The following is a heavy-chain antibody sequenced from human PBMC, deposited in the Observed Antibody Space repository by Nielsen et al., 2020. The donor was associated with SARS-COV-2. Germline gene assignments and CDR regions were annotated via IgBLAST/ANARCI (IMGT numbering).Heavy chain of an antibody. CDR1: GFTFSSYG. CDR2: ISYHGSNK. V-gene: IGHV3-30*03. Sequence: GGSLRLSCAASGFTFSSYGMHWVRQAPGKGLEWVAVISYHGSNKYYADSVKGRFTISRDNSKNTLNLQMNSLRAEDTAVYYCASDSNSYNYYYYYGMDVWGQGTTVTVSS. D-gene: IGHD2-2*01. J-gene: IGHJ6*02. CDR3: ASDSNSYNYYYYYGMDV.